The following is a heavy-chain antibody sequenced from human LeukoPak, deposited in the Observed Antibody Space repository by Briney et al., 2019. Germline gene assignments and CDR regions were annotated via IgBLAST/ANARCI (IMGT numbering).Heavy chain of an antibody. CDR1: GGSFSGYY. Sequence: PSETLSLTCAAYGGSFSGYYWSWIRQPPGKGLEWIGDINHSGGTNYNPSLKSRVTISIDTSKNHFSLKLSSVTAADTAVYYCARYYYDSSGYYAEYFQYWGQGTLVTVSS. V-gene: IGHV4-34*01. J-gene: IGHJ1*01. CDR3: ARYYYDSSGYYAEYFQY. CDR2: INHSGGT. D-gene: IGHD3-22*01.